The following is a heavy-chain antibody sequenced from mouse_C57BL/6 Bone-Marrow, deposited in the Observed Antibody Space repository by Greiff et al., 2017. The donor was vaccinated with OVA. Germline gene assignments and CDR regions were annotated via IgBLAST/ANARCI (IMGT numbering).Heavy chain of an antibody. CDR1: GFTFSSYG. CDR3: ARGSNWYYFDY. CDR2: ISSGGSYT. V-gene: IGHV5-6*01. J-gene: IGHJ2*01. D-gene: IGHD4-1*01. Sequence: DVHLVESGGDLVKPGGSLKLSCAASGFTFSSYGMSWVRQTPDKRLEWVATISSGGSYTYYPDSVKGRFTISRDNAKNTLYLQMSSLKSEDTAMYYCARGSNWYYFDYWGQGTTLTVSS.